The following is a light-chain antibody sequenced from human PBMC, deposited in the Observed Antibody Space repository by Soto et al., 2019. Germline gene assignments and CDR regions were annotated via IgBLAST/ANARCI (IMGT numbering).Light chain of an antibody. V-gene: IGLV1-44*01. CDR3: AAWDDSLNGDV. CDR1: SSNIGTNA. Sequence: QSVLTQPPSASGAPGQRVTIACSGGSSNIGTNAVNWYQQLPGTAPTLLIYNNNQRPSGVPDRFSGSKSGTSASLAISGLQSEDEADYYCAAWDDSLNGDVFGTGTKVTVL. J-gene: IGLJ1*01. CDR2: NNN.